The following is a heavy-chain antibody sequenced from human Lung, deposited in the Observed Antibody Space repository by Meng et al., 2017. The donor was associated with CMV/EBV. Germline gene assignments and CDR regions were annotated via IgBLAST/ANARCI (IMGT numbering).Heavy chain of an antibody. CDR3: AKGLRYYYGMDV. CDR2: ISWDGGST. D-gene: IGHD6-19*01. CDR1: GFTFDDYA. Sequence: GEXXKISCAASGFTFDDYAMHWVRQAPGKGLEWVSLISWDGGSTYYADSVKGRFTISRDNSKNSLYLQMNSLRAEDTALYYCAKGLRYYYGMDVWGQGTTV. V-gene: IGHV3-43D*03. J-gene: IGHJ6*01.